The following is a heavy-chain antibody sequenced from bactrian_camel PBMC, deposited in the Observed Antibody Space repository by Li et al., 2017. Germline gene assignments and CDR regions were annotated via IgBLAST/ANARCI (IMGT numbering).Heavy chain of an antibody. CDR2: IHTGSGDT. CDR1: KYTYFSNC. V-gene: IGHV3S1*01. J-gene: IGHJ4*01. Sequence: QVQLVESGGGSVQTGGSLRLSCATAKYTYFSNCLAWFRQVPGKKREGVASIHTGSGDTNYVDSVKGRFTISQENANNTIYLQMNSLKPEDTAKYYCAAEGGSWSVDHPCGRHGFHSKTGNYWGQGTQVTVS. CDR3: AAEGGSWSVDHPCGRHGFHSKTGNY. D-gene: IGHD6*01.